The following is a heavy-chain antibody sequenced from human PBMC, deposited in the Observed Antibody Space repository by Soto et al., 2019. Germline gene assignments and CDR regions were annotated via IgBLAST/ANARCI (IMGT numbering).Heavy chain of an antibody. J-gene: IGHJ4*02. CDR2: IYYSGST. CDR1: GGSISSSSYY. Sequence: QLQLQESGPGLVKPSETLSLTCTVSGGSISSSSYYWGWIRQPPGKGLEWIGSIYYSGSTSYNPSIISGVTRSVDASQNPCSLKLSSVTAAGTAVYYCARTAVEVGATCCDVWGQGTRVTVSS. CDR3: ARTAVEVGATCCDV. V-gene: IGHV4-39*01. D-gene: IGHD1-26*01.